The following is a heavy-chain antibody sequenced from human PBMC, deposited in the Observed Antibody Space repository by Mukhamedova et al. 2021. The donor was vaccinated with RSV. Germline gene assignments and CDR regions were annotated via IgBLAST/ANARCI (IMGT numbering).Heavy chain of an antibody. CDR3: ARGEAIAAAGTSGFDY. D-gene: IGHD6-13*01. CDR1: SSYG. V-gene: IGHV3-33*01. CDR2: IWYDGSNK. J-gene: IGHJ4*01. Sequence: SSYGMHWVRQAPGKGLEWVAVIWYDGSNKYYADSVKGRFTIPRDNSKNTLYLQMNSLRAEDTAVYYCARGEAIAAAGTSGFDYWG.